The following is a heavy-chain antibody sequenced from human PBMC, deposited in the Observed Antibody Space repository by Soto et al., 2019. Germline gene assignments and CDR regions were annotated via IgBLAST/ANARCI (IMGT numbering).Heavy chain of an antibody. CDR3: ARCGDFYGGHKDYVDY. V-gene: IGHV4-31*03. CDR1: GGSISRGGYY. Sequence: QVQLQESGPGLVKPSQTLSLTCTVSGGSISRGGYYWRWIRQHPGKGLEWIGYIYYSGSKYYNPSLKSRVTITIDTPKKKFSLKLSSVTAADTAVYYCARCGDFYGGHKDYVDYWGQGTLVTVSS. CDR2: IYYSGSK. D-gene: IGHD3-3*01. J-gene: IGHJ4*02.